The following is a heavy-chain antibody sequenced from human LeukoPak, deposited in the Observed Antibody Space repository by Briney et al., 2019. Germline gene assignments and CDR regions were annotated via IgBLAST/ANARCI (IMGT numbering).Heavy chain of an antibody. Sequence: GASVKVSCKASGYTFTGYYIHWVRQTPGQGLEWMGWINPNSGDTNYAQKFQGRVTMTRDTSISTAYMELSRLRSDDTAVYYCARRGYYYDSSGRPADAFDIWGQGTMVTVSS. CDR3: ARRGYYYDSSGRPADAFDI. V-gene: IGHV1-2*02. D-gene: IGHD3-22*01. J-gene: IGHJ3*02. CDR1: GYTFTGYY. CDR2: INPNSGDT.